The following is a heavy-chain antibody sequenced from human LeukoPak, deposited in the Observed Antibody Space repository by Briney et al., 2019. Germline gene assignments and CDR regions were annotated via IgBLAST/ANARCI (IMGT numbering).Heavy chain of an antibody. V-gene: IGHV3-74*01. CDR2: INIDGSGT. J-gene: IGHJ6*03. CDR1: GFTFSTYW. CDR3: TRGYYYYMDV. Sequence: GGSLRLSCAASGFTFSTYWMHWVRQTPGKGLVWVSRINIDGSGTTYADSVKGRFTISRDNAKNTLYLQMNSLRAEDTAVYYCTRGYYYYMDVWGKGTTVTVSS.